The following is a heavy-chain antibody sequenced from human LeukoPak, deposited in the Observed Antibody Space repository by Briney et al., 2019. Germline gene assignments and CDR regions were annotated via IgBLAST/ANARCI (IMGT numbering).Heavy chain of an antibody. CDR2: INPSGGRT. V-gene: IGHV1-46*01. CDR1: GYTFTSYY. Sequence: SVKVSCKASGYTFTSYYMHWVRHAPGQGLEWMGIINPSGGRTSYAQKFQGRVTMTRDTSTSTVYMELSSLRSEDTAVYYCAGPRLGFSGSYEGGLGYLGQGTLVTVSS. D-gene: IGHD1-26*01. J-gene: IGHJ4*02. CDR3: AGPRLGFSGSYEGGLGY.